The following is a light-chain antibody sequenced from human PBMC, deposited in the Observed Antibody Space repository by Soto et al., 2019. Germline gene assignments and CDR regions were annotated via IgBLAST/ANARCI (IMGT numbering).Light chain of an antibody. CDR1: QSISSY. J-gene: IGKJ5*01. CDR3: QQSYSTPPT. V-gene: IGKV1-39*01. CDR2: AAS. Sequence: IRMTQSPSFLSASVGDRVTITCRASQSISSYLNWYQQKPGKAPKLLIYAASSLQSGVPSRFSGSGSGTDFTLTISSLQPEDFATYYCQQSYSTPPTFGQGTRLEIK.